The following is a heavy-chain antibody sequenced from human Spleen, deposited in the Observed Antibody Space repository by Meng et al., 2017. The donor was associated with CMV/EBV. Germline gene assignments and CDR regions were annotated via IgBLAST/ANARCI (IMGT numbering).Heavy chain of an antibody. CDR1: W. J-gene: IGHJ3*02. CDR2: IKSKTDGGTT. CDR3: ATDPLRYHYDSSGYYRDASDI. D-gene: IGHD3-22*01. V-gene: IGHV3-15*01. Sequence: WMTWVRQAPGKGLEWLGRIKSKTDGGTTDYAAPVKGRFTISRDDSKNTLFLQMNSLKTEDTAVYYCATDPLRYHYDSSGYYRDASDIWGQGTMVTVSS.